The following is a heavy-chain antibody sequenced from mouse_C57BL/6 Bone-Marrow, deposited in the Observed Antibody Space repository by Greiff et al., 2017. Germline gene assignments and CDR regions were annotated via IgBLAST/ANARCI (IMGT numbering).Heavy chain of an antibody. CDR3: ARDWDWYFDV. CDR2: IDPSDSET. CDR1: GYTFTSYW. Sequence: QVQLKQSGAELVRPGSSVKLSCKASGYTFTSYWMHWVKQRPIQGLEWIGNIDPSDSETHYNQKFKDKATLTVDKSSSTAYMQLSSLTSEDSAVYYCARDWDWYFDVWGTGTTVTVSS. V-gene: IGHV1-52*01. J-gene: IGHJ1*03.